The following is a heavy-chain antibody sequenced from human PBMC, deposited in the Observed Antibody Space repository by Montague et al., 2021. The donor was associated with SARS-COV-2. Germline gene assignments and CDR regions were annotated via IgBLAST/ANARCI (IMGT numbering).Heavy chain of an antibody. CDR1: GGSISIYY. CDR2: MYYDGSP. J-gene: IGHJ4*02. V-gene: IGHV4-59*01. D-gene: IGHD3-10*01. Sequence: SETLSLTCTVSGGSISIYYWSWIRQPPGKGLEWIGYMYYDGSPKYNPSLRGRVTISVDKSKNQCSLKLSSVTAADTAVYYCATDYGSGSYFDYWGQGSLATVSS. CDR3: ATDYGSGSYFDY.